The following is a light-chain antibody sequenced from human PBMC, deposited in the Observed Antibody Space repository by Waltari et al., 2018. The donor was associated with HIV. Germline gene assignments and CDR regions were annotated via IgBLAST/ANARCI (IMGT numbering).Light chain of an antibody. V-gene: IGLV1-44*01. Sequence: QSVLTQSPSASGTPGQRVTISCSGSSSNIGINTINWFQQRPGTAPKLLLFNDNERPSGVPDRFSGSKSGTSASQAISGLQSEDEANYYCAAWDVTLHGWVFGGGTKVTVL. CDR2: NDN. J-gene: IGLJ3*02. CDR1: SSNIGINT. CDR3: AAWDVTLHGWV.